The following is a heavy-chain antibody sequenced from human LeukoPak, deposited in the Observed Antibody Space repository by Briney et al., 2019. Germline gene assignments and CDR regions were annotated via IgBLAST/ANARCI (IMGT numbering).Heavy chain of an antibody. CDR2: ISAYNGNT. CDR3: AREGFDYDSSGLPFDY. CDR1: GGTFSSYA. D-gene: IGHD3-22*01. J-gene: IGHJ4*02. Sequence: ASVKVSCKASGGTFSSYAISWVRQAPGQGLEWMGWISAYNGNTNYAQKLQGRVTMTTDTSTSTAYMELRSLRSDDTAVYYCAREGFDYDSSGLPFDYWGQGTLVTVSS. V-gene: IGHV1-18*01.